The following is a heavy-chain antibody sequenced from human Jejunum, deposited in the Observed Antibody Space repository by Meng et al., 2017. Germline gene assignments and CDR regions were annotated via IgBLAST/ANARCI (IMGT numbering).Heavy chain of an antibody. D-gene: IGHD2-15*01. V-gene: IGHV4-34*01. J-gene: IGHJ5*02. CDR2: INQNGRT. CDR3: VRGRDPMVVGELDP. Sequence: QVHLRQWGAGLLKPSETLSLTCGVYGGSFNSYFWNWIRQPPGKGLEWIGEINQNGRTNYNPSLESRVTISMDKSKKESSLRLASVTAADTALYYCVRGRDPMVVGELDPWGQGTLVTVSS. CDR1: GGSFNSYF.